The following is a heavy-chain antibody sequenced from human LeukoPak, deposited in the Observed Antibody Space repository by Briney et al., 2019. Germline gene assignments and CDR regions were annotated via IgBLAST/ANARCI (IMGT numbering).Heavy chain of an antibody. J-gene: IGHJ6*03. CDR3: VRVPYYYYYYMDV. CDR1: GFTFSSYW. V-gene: IGHV3-7*01. CDR2: IKQDGSEK. Sequence: GGSLRLSCAASGFTFSSYWMNWVRQAPGKGLEWVANIKQDGSEKYYVDSVKGRFTISRDNAKNSLYLQMNSLRAEDTAVYYCVRVPYYYYYYMDVWGKGTTVTVSS.